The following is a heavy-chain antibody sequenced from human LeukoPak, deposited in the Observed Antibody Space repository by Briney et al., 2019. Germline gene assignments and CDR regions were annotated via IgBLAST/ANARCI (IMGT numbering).Heavy chain of an antibody. CDR2: INLNSGGT. D-gene: IGHD2-15*01. J-gene: IGHJ4*02. CDR1: GYTFTDYY. Sequence: ASVKVPCKASGYTFTDYYMHWVRQAPGQGLEWMGWINLNSGGTNFAQRFQGRVTMTRGTSISTAYMDLSRLISDDTAVYYCARDAGYCTGGSCWYFDHWGQGTLVTVSS. CDR3: ARDAGYCTGGSCWYFDH. V-gene: IGHV1-2*02.